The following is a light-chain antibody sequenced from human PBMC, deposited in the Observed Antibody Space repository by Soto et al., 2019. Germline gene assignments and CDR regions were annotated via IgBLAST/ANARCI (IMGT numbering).Light chain of an antibody. CDR1: QSISSW. J-gene: IGKJ1*01. V-gene: IGKV1-5*01. CDR3: QQYNSYST. Sequence: QMTQSPSSLSASVGARVTITCRASQSISSWLAWYQQKPGKAPNLLIYDASSLESGVPSRFSGSGSGTEFALSISSLQPDDFATDYCQQYNSYSTFGQGTKVDIK. CDR2: DAS.